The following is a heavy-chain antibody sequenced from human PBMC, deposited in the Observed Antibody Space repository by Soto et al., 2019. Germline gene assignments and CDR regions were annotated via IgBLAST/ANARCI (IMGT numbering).Heavy chain of an antibody. D-gene: IGHD6-19*01. J-gene: IGHJ3*02. Sequence: QVQLVQSGAEVKQPGASVKVSCKASGYTFTSYAMHWVRQAPGQRLEWMGWINAGNGNTKYSQKFQGRVTITRDTSASTAYMELSSLRSEDTAVYYCTAPGYSSGWFYDAFDIWGQGTMVTVSS. CDR1: GYTFTSYA. CDR3: TAPGYSSGWFYDAFDI. CDR2: INAGNGNT. V-gene: IGHV1-3*01.